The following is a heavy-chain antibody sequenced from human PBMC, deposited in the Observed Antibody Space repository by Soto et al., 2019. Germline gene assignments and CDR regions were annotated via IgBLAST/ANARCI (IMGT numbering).Heavy chain of an antibody. D-gene: IGHD3-10*01. Sequence: EVQLVESGGGLVQPGRSLRLSCAASGFTFADYAIHWVRQAPGRGLEWVAGISWNGASIGYADSVKGRFTISRDNAKNSLHLQMNSLRSEDTALYYCYNLPLYGSGFDCWGQGTLVTVSS. CDR2: ISWNGASI. J-gene: IGHJ4*02. CDR1: GFTFADYA. V-gene: IGHV3-9*01. CDR3: YNLPLYGSGFDC.